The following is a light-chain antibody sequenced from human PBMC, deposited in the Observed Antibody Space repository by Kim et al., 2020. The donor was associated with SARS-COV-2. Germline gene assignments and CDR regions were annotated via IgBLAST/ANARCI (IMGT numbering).Light chain of an antibody. CDR2: LKSDGSH. J-gene: IGLJ3*02. CDR1: GGHSKFA. Sequence: ASVKPSCSRGGGHSKFAVVWHQQRPEKGLRFLMKLKSDGSHNKGDGIPDRFSGSSSGAERYLTISSLQSEDEADYYCQTWDSGIQMFGGRTQLTVL. CDR3: QTWDSGIQM. V-gene: IGLV4-69*01.